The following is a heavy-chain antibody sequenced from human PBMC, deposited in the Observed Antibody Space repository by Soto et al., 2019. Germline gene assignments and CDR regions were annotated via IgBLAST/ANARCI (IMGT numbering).Heavy chain of an antibody. V-gene: IGHV3-7*04. CDR3: AGGTWWVHDY. CDR1: GFTFSNYW. D-gene: IGHD1-1*01. Sequence: EVQLVESGGGLVQPGGSLRLSCAGSGFTFSNYWMNWVRQTPGKGLEWVAIIKQDGSAKNYVESVKGRFTISRDNAKNLVSLQANSLSAEVTAVYYCAGGTWWVHDYWGQGTLVTVSS. J-gene: IGHJ4*02. CDR2: IKQDGSAK.